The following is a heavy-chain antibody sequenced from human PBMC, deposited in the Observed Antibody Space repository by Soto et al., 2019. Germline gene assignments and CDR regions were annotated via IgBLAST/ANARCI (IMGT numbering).Heavy chain of an antibody. CDR2: LYYTGRT. Sequence: SETLSLTCTVSGTSISSYYWSWIWQPPGKGLEWIGSLYYTGRTYYCPSLKSRVTISVDTSKNHFSLNLTSVTAADTAVYYCARGLARGVIGWFDRSGQGSLLTLS. V-gene: IGHV4-59*05. D-gene: IGHD3-10*01. J-gene: IGHJ5*02. CDR1: GTSISSYY. CDR3: ARGLARGVIGWFDR.